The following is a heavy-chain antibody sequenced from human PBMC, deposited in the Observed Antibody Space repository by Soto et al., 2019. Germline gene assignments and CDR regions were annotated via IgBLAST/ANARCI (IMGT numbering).Heavy chain of an antibody. D-gene: IGHD5-12*01. CDR2: ITSSSDRT. V-gene: IGHV3-23*01. Sequence: GGSLRLSCAASGFTFSNFAMSWVRQAPGKGLEWVSSITSSSDRTYYAASVKGRFTISRDNSKNTLFLQMNSLRAEDTAIYYCAEGGFYDGFDYWGQGTLVTVSS. J-gene: IGHJ4*02. CDR1: GFTFSNFA. CDR3: AEGGFYDGFDY.